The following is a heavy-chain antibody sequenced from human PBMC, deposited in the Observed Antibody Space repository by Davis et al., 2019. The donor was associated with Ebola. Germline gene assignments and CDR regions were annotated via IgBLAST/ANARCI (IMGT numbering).Heavy chain of an antibody. CDR2: TTVYNGNT. D-gene: IGHD3-10*01. Sequence: ASVKVSCKTSGYTFSSYGISWVRQAPGQGLEWLGWTTVYNGNTKFARSLQGRASMTTDTSTSTAYMELRSLRSDDTAVYYCARGSTMVRGEGWFDPWGQGTLVTVSS. V-gene: IGHV1-18*01. J-gene: IGHJ5*02. CDR3: ARGSTMVRGEGWFDP. CDR1: GYTFSSYG.